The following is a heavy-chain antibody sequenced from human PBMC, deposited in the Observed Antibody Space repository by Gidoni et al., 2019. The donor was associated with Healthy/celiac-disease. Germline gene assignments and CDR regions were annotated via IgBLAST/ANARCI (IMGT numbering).Heavy chain of an antibody. CDR1: GFTFSSYA. D-gene: IGHD3-22*01. CDR2: ISYDGSNK. CDR3: EAYYYDSSGIGEDTIKLDY. V-gene: IGHV3-30-3*01. Sequence: QVQLVESGGGVVQPGRSLRLSCAASGFTFSSYAMHWVRQAPGKGLEWVAVISYDGSNKYYADSVKGRFTISRDNSKNTLYLQMNSLRAEDTAVYYCEAYYYDSSGIGEDTIKLDYWGQGTLVTVSS. J-gene: IGHJ4*02.